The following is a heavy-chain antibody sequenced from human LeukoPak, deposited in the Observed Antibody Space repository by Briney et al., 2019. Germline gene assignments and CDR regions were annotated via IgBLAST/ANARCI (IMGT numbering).Heavy chain of an antibody. J-gene: IGHJ6*04. V-gene: IGHV3-30*04. Sequence: GRSLRLSCAASGFTFSSYAMHWVRQAPGKGLEWVAVISYDGSNKYYADSVKGRFTISRDNSKNTLYLQMNSLRAEDTAVYYCARVSAYCSSTCCYYYYGMDVWGKGTTVTVSS. CDR2: ISYDGSNK. D-gene: IGHD2-2*01. CDR1: GFTFSSYA. CDR3: ARVSAYCSSTCCYYYYGMDV.